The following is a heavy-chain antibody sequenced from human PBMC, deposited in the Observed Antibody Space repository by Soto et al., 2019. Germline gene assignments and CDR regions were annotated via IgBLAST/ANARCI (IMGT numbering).Heavy chain of an antibody. J-gene: IGHJ3*02. D-gene: IGHD6-13*01. CDR3: ARDSSRNGIDAFDI. CDR1: GGSISSGGYS. CDR2: IYHSGST. V-gene: IGHV4-30-2*01. Sequence: QLQLQESGSGRVKPSQTLSLTCAVSGGSISSGGYSWSWIRQPPGKGLEWIGYIYHSGSTYYNPSLKSRVSISVDRSKNQFALKLSSVTAADTAVYYCARDSSRNGIDAFDIWGQGTMVAVSS.